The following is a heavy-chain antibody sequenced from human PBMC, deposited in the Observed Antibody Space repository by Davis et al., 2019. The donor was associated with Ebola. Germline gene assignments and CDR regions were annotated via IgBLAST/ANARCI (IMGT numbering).Heavy chain of an antibody. Sequence: PSETLSLTCSVSGGSISGHYWSWIRQPPGKGLEWIGTINYSGSTYYNPSLKSRVTISVDTSKNQFSLKLSSVTAADTAVYYCARAPIAGAGTRWGTRWFDPWGQGTLVTVSS. CDR2: INYSGST. D-gene: IGHD6-13*01. J-gene: IGHJ5*02. V-gene: IGHV4-39*07. CDR1: GGSISGHY. CDR3: ARAPIAGAGTRWGTRWFDP.